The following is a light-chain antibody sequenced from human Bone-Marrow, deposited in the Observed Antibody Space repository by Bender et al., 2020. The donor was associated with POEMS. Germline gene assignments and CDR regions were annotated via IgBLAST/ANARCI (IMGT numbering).Light chain of an antibody. CDR2: DVN. CDR3: SSYAGFSTVI. V-gene: IGLV2-14*01. CDR1: SSDVGGYNF. J-gene: IGLJ2*01. Sequence: QSALTQPASVSGSPGQSITISCTGTSSDVGGYNFVSWYQQHPGKAPKLMIYDVNNRPSGVSNRFSGSKSGTTASLTISGLQAEDEADYYCSSYAGFSTVIFGGGTRLTVL.